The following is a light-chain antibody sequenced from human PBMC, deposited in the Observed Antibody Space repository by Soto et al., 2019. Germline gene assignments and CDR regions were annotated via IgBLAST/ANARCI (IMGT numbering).Light chain of an antibody. CDR3: QQYGSSPT. CDR2: GAS. J-gene: IGKJ1*01. Sequence: EIVLTQSPGTLSLSPGERATLSCRASQSLSSSYLAWYQQKPGQAPRLLIYGASSMANGSPDRFSGSGAGTDFTLIISRLEPEDFAVYYCQQYGSSPTFGQGTKVEIK. V-gene: IGKV3-20*01. CDR1: QSLSSSY.